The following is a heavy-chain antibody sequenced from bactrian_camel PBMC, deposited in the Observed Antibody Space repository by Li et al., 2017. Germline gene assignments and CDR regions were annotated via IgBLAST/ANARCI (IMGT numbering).Heavy chain of an antibody. CDR3: VRDLYGFGVRPQTSSFGF. D-gene: IGHD5*01. CDR2: INSRGVT. J-gene: IGHJ6*01. CDR1: GFTFSSYS. V-gene: IGHV3S40*01. Sequence: DVQLVESGGGSVQPGGSLRLSCAASGFTFSSYSMSWVRQAPGKGLEWVSSINSRGVTYYADSAKGRFTVSRDNDKNAVYLQMNSLKPEDTAVYYCVRDLYGFGVRPQTSSFGFWGQGTQVTVS.